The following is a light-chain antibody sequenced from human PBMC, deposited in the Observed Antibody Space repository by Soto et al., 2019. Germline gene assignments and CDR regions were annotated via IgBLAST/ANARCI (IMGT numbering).Light chain of an antibody. V-gene: IGLV1-51*01. CDR1: SSNIGSNY. J-gene: IGLJ2*01. CDR3: SSYTSSSTLEV. Sequence: QSVLTQPPSVSAAPGQKVTISCSGSSSNIGSNYVSWYQQLPGTAPKLLIYDNGKRPSGIPDRFSGSQSGTSATLGITGLQTGDEADYYCSSYTSSSTLEVFGGGTKVTVL. CDR2: DNG.